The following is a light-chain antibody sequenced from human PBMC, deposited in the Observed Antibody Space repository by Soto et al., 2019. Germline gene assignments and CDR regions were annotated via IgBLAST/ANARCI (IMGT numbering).Light chain of an antibody. J-gene: IGLJ1*01. Sequence: QSALPQPPSASGSPGQSVTISCTGTNRDVGTHNYVSWYQQYPGKAPKLLIYDVVKRPSGIPHRFSGSKSGNTASLTVSGLQADDEADYYCFPYAGGSTFVFGTGTKVTVL. CDR2: DVV. V-gene: IGLV2-8*01. CDR1: NRDVGTHNY. CDR3: FPYAGGSTFV.